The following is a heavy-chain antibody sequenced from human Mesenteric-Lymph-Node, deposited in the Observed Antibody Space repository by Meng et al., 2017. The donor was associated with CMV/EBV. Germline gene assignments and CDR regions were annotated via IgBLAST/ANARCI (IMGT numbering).Heavy chain of an antibody. D-gene: IGHD3-16*01. V-gene: IGHV3-48*03. CDR3: ARGDYGMDV. CDR1: GFTFSNYD. J-gene: IGHJ6*02. CDR2: ISPSAIMI. Sequence: GESLKISCSVSGFTFSNYDMNWVRQAPGKGLEWISYISPSAIMIYYADSVKGRITISRDNAKNSLYLQLDSLRAEDTAVYYCARGDYGMDVWGQGTTVTVSS.